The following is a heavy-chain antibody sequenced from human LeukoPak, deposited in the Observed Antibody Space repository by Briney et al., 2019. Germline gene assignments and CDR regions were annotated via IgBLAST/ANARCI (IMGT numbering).Heavy chain of an antibody. CDR3: AREGLATMIRGVIPY. J-gene: IGHJ4*02. CDR1: GFTFSSYA. Sequence: GGSLRLSCAASGFTFSSYAMSWVRQAPGKGLEWVSAISGSESSTYYADSVRGRFTISRDNSKNTLYLQMNSLRSEDTAVYYCAREGLATMIRGVIPYWGQGTLVTVSS. D-gene: IGHD3-10*01. V-gene: IGHV3-23*01. CDR2: ISGSESST.